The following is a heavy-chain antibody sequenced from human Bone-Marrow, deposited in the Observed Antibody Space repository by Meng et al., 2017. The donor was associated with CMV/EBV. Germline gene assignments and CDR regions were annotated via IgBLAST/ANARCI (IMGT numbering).Heavy chain of an antibody. V-gene: IGHV3-7*01. J-gene: IGHJ4*02. Sequence: GVLKISCAASGFTFSSYWMSWVRQAPGKGLEWVANIKQDGSEKYYVDSVKGRFTISRDNAKNSLYLQMNSLRAEDTAVYYCARDSWQLVSDYWGQGTLVTVSS. CDR2: IKQDGSEK. D-gene: IGHD6-6*01. CDR1: GFTFSSYW. CDR3: ARDSWQLVSDY.